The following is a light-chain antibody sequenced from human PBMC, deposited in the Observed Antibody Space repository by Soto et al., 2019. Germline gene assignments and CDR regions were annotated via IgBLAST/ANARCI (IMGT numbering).Light chain of an antibody. Sequence: EIVMTQSPVTLSVSPGERATLSCRASQSDSTNLAWYQQKPGQAPRLLMYGASTRATGIPARFSGSGSGTEFTLTISSLQSEDFAVYYCQQYDIASGFGGGTRVEI. CDR3: QQYDIASG. CDR2: GAS. CDR1: QSDSTN. V-gene: IGKV3-15*01. J-gene: IGKJ4*01.